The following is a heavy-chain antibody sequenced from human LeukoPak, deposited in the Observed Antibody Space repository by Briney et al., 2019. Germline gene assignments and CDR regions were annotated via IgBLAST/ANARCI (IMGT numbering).Heavy chain of an antibody. D-gene: IGHD3-9*01. CDR2: IYSGGST. CDR1: GFTVSSNY. J-gene: IGHJ3*02. CDR3: ARDQLRYFDWFPRGAFDI. V-gene: IGHV3-53*01. Sequence: PGGSLRLSCAASGFTVSSNYMSWVRQAPGKGLEWVSVIYSGGSTYYADSVKGRFTISRDNSKNTLYLQMNSLRAEDTAVYYCARDQLRYFDWFPRGAFDIWGQGTMVTVSS.